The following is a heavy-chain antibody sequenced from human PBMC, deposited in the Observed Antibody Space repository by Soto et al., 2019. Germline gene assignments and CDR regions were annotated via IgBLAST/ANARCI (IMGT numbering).Heavy chain of an antibody. CDR2: IYYSGST. CDR1: GGSISSSSYY. CDR3: ARRARGIEAGFYFDY. Sequence: SETLSLTCTVSGGSISSSSYYWGWIRQPPGKGLEWIGSIYYSGSTYYNPSLKSRVTISVDTSKNQFSLKLSSVTAADTAVYYCARRARGIEAGFYFDYWGQGTLVTVSS. D-gene: IGHD3-10*01. V-gene: IGHV4-39*01. J-gene: IGHJ4*02.